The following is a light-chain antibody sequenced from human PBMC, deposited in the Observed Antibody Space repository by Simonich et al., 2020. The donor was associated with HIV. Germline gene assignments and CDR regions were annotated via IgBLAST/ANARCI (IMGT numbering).Light chain of an antibody. CDR2: GNS. CDR1: SPNIGAGYD. CDR3: QSYDSRLSGPV. J-gene: IGLJ2*01. V-gene: IGLV1-40*01. Sequence: QSVLTQPPSVSGAPGQRVTLSCTGSSPNIGAGYDEHWYQQLPGTAPKLLIYGNSNRPSGVPDRFSGSKSGTSASLAITGLQAEDEADYYCQSYDSRLSGPVFGGGTKLTVL.